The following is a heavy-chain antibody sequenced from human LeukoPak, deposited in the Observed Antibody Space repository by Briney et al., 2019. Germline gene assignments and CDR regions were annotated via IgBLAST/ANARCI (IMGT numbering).Heavy chain of an antibody. V-gene: IGHV3-9*01. Sequence: PGGSLRLSCAASGFTFDDYAMHWVRQAPGKGLEWVSCISWNSGSIGYADSVKGRFTISRDNAKNSLYLQMNSLRAEDTALYYCAKASYIAAQGPLDYWGQGTLVTVSS. CDR1: GFTFDDYA. CDR2: ISWNSGSI. D-gene: IGHD6-6*01. CDR3: AKASYIAAQGPLDY. J-gene: IGHJ4*02.